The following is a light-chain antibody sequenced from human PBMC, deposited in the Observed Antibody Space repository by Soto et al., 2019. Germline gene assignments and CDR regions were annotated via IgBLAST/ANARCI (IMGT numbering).Light chain of an antibody. CDR1: ITDVGAYKY. CDR3: TTYVGRNIWV. V-gene: IGLV2-8*01. Sequence: QSALTQPPSASGSPGQSVTISCTGTITDVGAYKYVSWYQQYPGQAPKLMIDEVSKRPSGVPDRFSGSKSGNTASLTVSGFQADDETDYLCTTYVGRNIWVVGEGTKLTVL. J-gene: IGLJ3*02. CDR2: EVS.